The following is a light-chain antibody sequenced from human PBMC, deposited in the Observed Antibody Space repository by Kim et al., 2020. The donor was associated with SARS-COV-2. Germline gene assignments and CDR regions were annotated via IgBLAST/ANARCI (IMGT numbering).Light chain of an antibody. CDR3: QSADSSGTQGV. Sequence: YELTQPPSVSVSPGQTARITCSGDALPKQYAYWYQQKPGQAPVLVIYKDSERPSGIPERFSGSSSGTTVTLTISGVQAEDEADYYCQSADSSGTQGVFGGGTQLTVL. J-gene: IGLJ3*02. CDR1: ALPKQY. V-gene: IGLV3-25*03. CDR2: KDS.